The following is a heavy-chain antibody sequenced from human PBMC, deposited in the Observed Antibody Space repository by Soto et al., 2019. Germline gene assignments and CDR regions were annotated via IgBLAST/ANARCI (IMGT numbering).Heavy chain of an antibody. Sequence: SETLSLTCAVYGGSFSGYYWSWIRQPPGKGLEWIGEINHSGSTNYNPSLKSRVTISVDTSKNQFSLKLSSVPAADTAVYYCVGGCSSTSCYGGDFDYWGQGTLVTVSS. D-gene: IGHD2-2*01. CDR1: GGSFSGYY. CDR2: INHSGST. V-gene: IGHV4-34*01. CDR3: VGGCSSTSCYGGDFDY. J-gene: IGHJ4*02.